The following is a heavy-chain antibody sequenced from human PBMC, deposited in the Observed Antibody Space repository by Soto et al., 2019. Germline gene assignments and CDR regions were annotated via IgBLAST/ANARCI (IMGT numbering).Heavy chain of an antibody. V-gene: IGHV3-23*01. J-gene: IGHJ3*01. D-gene: IGHD3-3*01. Sequence: GGSLRLSCVGSGFTFDSYAISWVRQAPGERLQWIAAISGSADGTDYTHSVRGRFTISRDNAKKTVHLQMDSLRVEDTAVYFCAKDTVGGYSFWSGYYSDGLDVWGQGTLVTVSS. CDR2: ISGSADGT. CDR1: GFTFDSYA. CDR3: AKDTVGGYSFWSGYYSDGLDV.